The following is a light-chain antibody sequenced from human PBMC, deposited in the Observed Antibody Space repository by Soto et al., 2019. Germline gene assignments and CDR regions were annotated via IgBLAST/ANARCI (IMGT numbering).Light chain of an antibody. CDR3: IQSSQFPHT. CDR1: QSLVRSDGSTY. V-gene: IGKV2-24*01. J-gene: IGKJ4*01. Sequence: DIVMTQTPLSSPVTLGQPASISCKSSQSLVRSDGSTYLSWLHQRPGQPPRLLFYKTSNRFSGVPDRFSASGAGTDFTLKISRVEAEDVGLYHCIQSSQFPHTFGGGTKVEIK. CDR2: KTS.